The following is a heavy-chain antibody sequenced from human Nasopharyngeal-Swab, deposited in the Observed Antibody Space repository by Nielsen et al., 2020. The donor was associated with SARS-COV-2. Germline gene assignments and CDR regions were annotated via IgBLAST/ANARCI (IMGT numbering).Heavy chain of an antibody. D-gene: IGHD5-18*01. CDR2: IYYSGST. J-gene: IGHJ6*02. CDR3: ASHRRGYSEDYGMDV. Sequence: WIRQPPGKGLEWIGSIYYSGSTYYNPSLKSRVTISVDTSKNQFSLKLNSVTAADTAVYYCASHRRGYSEDYGMDVWGQGTTVTVSS. V-gene: IGHV4-39*01.